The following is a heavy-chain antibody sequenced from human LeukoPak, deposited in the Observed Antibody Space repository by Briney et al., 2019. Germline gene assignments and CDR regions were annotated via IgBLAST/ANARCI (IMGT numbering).Heavy chain of an antibody. CDR3: ATGAYGVVSDYYYYGMDV. CDR2: ISWNSGSI. CDR1: GFTFDDYA. V-gene: IGHV3-9*01. Sequence: GGSLRLSCAASGFTFDDYAMHWVRQAPGKGLEWVSGISWNSGSIGYADSVKGRFTISRDNAKNSLYLQMNSLRAEDTALYYCATGAYGVVSDYYYYGMDVWGQGTTVTVSS. D-gene: IGHD4-17*01. J-gene: IGHJ6*02.